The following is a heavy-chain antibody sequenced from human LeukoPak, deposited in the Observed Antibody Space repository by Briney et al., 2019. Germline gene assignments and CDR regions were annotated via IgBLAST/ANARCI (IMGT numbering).Heavy chain of an antibody. Sequence: GGSLRLSCAASGFTFSSYAMSWVRQAPGKGLVWVSRIKYDGSSTNYADSVTGRFTISRDNAKNTLYLQMNSLRAEDTAVYYCAKVRSYYYGSGANWFDPWGQGTLVTVSS. CDR1: GFTFSSYA. J-gene: IGHJ5*02. CDR3: AKVRSYYYGSGANWFDP. V-gene: IGHV3-23*01. D-gene: IGHD3-10*01. CDR2: IKYDGSST.